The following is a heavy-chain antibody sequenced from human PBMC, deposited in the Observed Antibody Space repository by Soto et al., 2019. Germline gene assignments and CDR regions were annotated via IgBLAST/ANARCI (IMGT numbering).Heavy chain of an antibody. CDR1: SGPTSSHN. CDR2: IYYTGST. J-gene: IGHJ6*02. V-gene: IGHV4-59*08. D-gene: IGHD3-10*01. Sequence: QVQLQQSGPGLVKPSETLSLTCTVSSGPTSSHNWGWIRQPPGRGLEWIGYIYYTGSTSYNPSLKSRVTISADTSTNPISLTLSSVTAADTAVYYCVRQGIGDLHGLVDVWGQGTTVSVSS. CDR3: VRQGIGDLHGLVDV.